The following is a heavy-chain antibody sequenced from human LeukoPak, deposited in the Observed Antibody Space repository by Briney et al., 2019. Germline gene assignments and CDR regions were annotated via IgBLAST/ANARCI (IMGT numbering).Heavy chain of an antibody. Sequence: EASVKVSCKASGGTLSSYAISWVRQAPGQGLEWMGGIIPIFGTANYAQKFQGRVTITTDESTSTAYMELSSLRSEDTAVYYCATAYSGSPYDAFDIWGQGTMVTVSS. CDR3: ATAYSGSPYDAFDI. CDR1: GGTLSSYA. CDR2: IIPIFGTA. D-gene: IGHD1-26*01. V-gene: IGHV1-69*05. J-gene: IGHJ3*02.